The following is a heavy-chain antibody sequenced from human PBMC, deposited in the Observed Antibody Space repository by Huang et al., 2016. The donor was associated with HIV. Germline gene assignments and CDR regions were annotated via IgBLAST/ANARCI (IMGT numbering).Heavy chain of an antibody. Sequence: QVPLVESGGDAVQPGGSLRLSCVGSGFTFPSYAMHWVRQAPNKELKWVAVISLDGGSKYDVESGKGRFTISRDNAKNMVFVQMNNLTTEDTGVYYCARGSYGSGSYYLPDAFDLWGQGTKVIVST. CDR2: ISLDGGSK. V-gene: IGHV3-30*14. J-gene: IGHJ3*01. D-gene: IGHD3-10*01. CDR1: GFTFPSYA. CDR3: ARGSYGSGSYYLPDAFDL.